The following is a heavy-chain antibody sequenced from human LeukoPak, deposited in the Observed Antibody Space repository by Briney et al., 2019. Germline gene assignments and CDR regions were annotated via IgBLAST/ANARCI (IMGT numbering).Heavy chain of an antibody. CDR1: GGSISSGDYY. D-gene: IGHD3-10*01. CDR3: ARQPGKYGSGSYPYYYYGIDV. J-gene: IGHJ6*02. Sequence: SETLSLTCTVSGGSISSGDYYWSWIRQPPGKGLEWIGYIYYSGSTYYNPSLKSRVTISVDTSKNQFSLKLSSVTAADTAVYYCARQPGKYGSGSYPYYYYGIDVWGQGTTVTVSS. V-gene: IGHV4-30-4*01. CDR2: IYYSGST.